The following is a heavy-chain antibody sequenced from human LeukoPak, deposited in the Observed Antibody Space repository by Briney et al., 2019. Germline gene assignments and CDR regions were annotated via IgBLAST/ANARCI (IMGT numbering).Heavy chain of an antibody. V-gene: IGHV4-34*01. Sequence: PSETLSLTCAVYGGSFSGYYWSWIRQPPGKGLEWIGEINHSGSTNYNPSLKSRVTISVDTSKNQFSLKLSSVTAADTAVYYCARGGNTRRGKNWFDPWGQGTLVTVSS. CDR3: ARGGNTRRGKNWFDP. CDR1: GGSFSGYY. CDR2: INHSGST. J-gene: IGHJ5*02.